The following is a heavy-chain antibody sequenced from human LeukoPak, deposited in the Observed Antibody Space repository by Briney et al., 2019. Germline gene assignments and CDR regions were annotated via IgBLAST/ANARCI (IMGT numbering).Heavy chain of an antibody. V-gene: IGHV1-46*01. CDR1: GYTLTSYY. D-gene: IGHD6-13*01. J-gene: IGHJ3*02. Sequence: ASVKVSCKASGYTLTSYYMHWVRQAPGQGLEWMGIINPTVGDTIYAQKFQGRVTMTRDMSTSTVYMELSSLRSDDTAVYYCARYGFSSSWQGGWHAFDIWGQGTMVTVSP. CDR3: ARYGFSSSWQGGWHAFDI. CDR2: INPTVGDT.